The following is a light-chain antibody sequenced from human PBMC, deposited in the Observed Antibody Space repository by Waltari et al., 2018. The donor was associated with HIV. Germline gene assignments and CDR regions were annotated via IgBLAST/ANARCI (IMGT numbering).Light chain of an antibody. Sequence: EIVLTQSPATLSLSPGATATLSCRASQSLSSSLAWYQHKAGQAPRLLIYEASKRATGVPDRLSGSGSGTDFILTINILEPEDFAVYYCQSRTKWPPTFGPGTKVDIK. V-gene: IGKV3-11*01. CDR2: EAS. CDR3: QSRTKWPPT. CDR1: QSLSSS. J-gene: IGKJ3*01.